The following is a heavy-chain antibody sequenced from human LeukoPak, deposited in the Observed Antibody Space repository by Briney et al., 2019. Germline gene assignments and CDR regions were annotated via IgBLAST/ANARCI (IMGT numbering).Heavy chain of an antibody. CDR3: ARVGSQPY. CDR2: ISYDGSNK. Sequence: PGGSLRLSCAASGFTFSSYAMHWVRQAPGKGLEWVAVISYDGSNKYYADSVKGRFTISRDNSKNTLYLQMNSLRAEDTAVYYCARVGSQPYWGQGTLVTVSS. V-gene: IGHV3-30-3*01. CDR1: GFTFSSYA. J-gene: IGHJ4*02. D-gene: IGHD3-16*01.